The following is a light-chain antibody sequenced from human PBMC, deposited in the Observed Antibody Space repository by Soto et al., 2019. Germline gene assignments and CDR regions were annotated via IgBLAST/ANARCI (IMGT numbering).Light chain of an antibody. J-gene: IGKJ1*01. Sequence: EIVLTQSPGTLSLSPGERATLSCRASQSVSSSYLAWYQQKPGQPPRLLIYAASTRATGVPARFSGSGSGTEFTLTISRLQSEDFAVYYCQQYYNWRPRFGQGTKVDIK. CDR2: AAS. V-gene: IGKV3-15*01. CDR3: QQYYNWRPR. CDR1: QSVSSSY.